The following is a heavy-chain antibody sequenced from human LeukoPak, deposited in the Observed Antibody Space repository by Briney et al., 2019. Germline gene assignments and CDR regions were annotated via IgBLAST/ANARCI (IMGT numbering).Heavy chain of an antibody. J-gene: IGHJ4*02. CDR3: ARLRGYCSSSSCYGAEDY. D-gene: IGHD2-2*01. Sequence: DSVKGRFTISRDNAKNSLYLQLKNLTAEDTAVYYCARLRGYCSSSSCYGAEDYSGQGTLVTVSS. V-gene: IGHV3-7*01.